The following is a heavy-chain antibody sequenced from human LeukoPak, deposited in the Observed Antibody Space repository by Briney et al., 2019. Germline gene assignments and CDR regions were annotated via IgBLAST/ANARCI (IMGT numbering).Heavy chain of an antibody. D-gene: IGHD3-3*01. V-gene: IGHV3-23*01. Sequence: GGSLRLPGAAPGFTFSSYAMTWVRKPPGKGLNWFSAFSGSGGTTYYADSVKGRFTISTDNSKNTLYLQTNSLRAEATAVYYCAKALVRGVVILPWDYWGQGTLVTVSS. CDR1: GFTFSSYA. CDR2: FSGSGGTT. J-gene: IGHJ4*02. CDR3: AKALVRGVVILPWDY.